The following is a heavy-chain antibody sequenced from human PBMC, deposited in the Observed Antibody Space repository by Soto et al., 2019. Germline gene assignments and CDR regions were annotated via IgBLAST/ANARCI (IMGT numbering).Heavy chain of an antibody. J-gene: IGHJ4*02. CDR2: ISGRGGST. Sequence: EVQLLESGGGLVQPGGSLRLSCAASGFTFSSYAMSWVRQAPGKGLEWVSTISGRGGSTYYADSVKGRFTISRDNSKNRVYLQMNSLRAEDTAVYYFAKREPGGSVNLAPLFDYWGQGTLVTVAS. V-gene: IGHV3-23*01. D-gene: IGHD3-10*01. CDR3: AKREPGGSVNLAPLFDY. CDR1: GFTFSSYA.